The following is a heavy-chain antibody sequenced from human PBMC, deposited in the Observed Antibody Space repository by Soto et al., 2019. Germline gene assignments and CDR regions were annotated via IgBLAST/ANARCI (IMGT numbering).Heavy chain of an antibody. D-gene: IGHD3-3*01. CDR2: IIPIFGTA. V-gene: IGHV1-69*13. CDR1: GGTFSSYA. J-gene: IGHJ5*02. CDR3: ARRPTGKYDFWSGYPSDNWFDP. Sequence: SVKVSCKASGGTFSSYAISWVRQAPGQGLEWMGGIIPIFGTANYAQKFQGRVTITADESTSTAYMELSSLRSEDTAVYYCARRPTGKYDFWSGYPSDNWFDPWGQRTLVTVSS.